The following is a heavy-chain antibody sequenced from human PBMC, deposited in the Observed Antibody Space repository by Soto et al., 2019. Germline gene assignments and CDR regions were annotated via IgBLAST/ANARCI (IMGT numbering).Heavy chain of an antibody. D-gene: IGHD3-22*01. Sequence: ASVKVSCKASGYTFTNYFMHWVRQAPGQGLEWVGIINPSGGTTGYAQRFQGRVTMTRDTSSDTVQMELSSLRSEDTAVYYCAREPRNYYDTTGYYKSFDYWGQGTLVTVSS. CDR2: INPSGGTT. CDR1: GYTFTNYF. CDR3: AREPRNYYDTTGYYKSFDY. V-gene: IGHV1-46*01. J-gene: IGHJ4*02.